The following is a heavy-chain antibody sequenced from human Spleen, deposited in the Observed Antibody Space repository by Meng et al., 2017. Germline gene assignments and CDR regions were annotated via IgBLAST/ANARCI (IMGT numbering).Heavy chain of an antibody. D-gene: IGHD4-17*01. J-gene: IGHJ5*02. CDR3: ARDSTVTTLFPPSLFP. CDR1: GGSISSSNYY. V-gene: IGHV4-39*07. Sequence: SETLSLTCTVSGGSISSSNYYWGWIRQPPGKGLEWIGSIYYSGSTYYNPSLKSRVTISVDTSKNHFSLKLSSVTAADTAVYYCARDSTVTTLFPPSLFPWGQGTLVTVSS. CDR2: IYYSGST.